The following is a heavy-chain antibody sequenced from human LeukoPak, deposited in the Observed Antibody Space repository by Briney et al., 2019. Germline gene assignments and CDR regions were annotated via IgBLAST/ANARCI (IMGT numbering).Heavy chain of an antibody. CDR1: GFTFSSYA. D-gene: IGHD3-9*01. V-gene: IGHV3-23*01. CDR3: AKDQERRYYDILTGYYKGYYYYGMDV. CDR2: ISGSGGST. Sequence: GGSLRLSCAASGFTFSSYAMSWVRQAPGKGLEWVSAISGSGGSTYYADSVKGRFTISRDNSKNTLYLQMNSLRAEDTAVYYCAKDQERRYYDILTGYYKGYYYYGMDVWGQGTTVTVSS. J-gene: IGHJ6*02.